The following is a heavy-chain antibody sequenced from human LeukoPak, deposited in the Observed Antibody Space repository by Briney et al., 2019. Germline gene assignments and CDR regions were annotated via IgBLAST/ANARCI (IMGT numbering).Heavy chain of an antibody. CDR1: GGSFSGYY. CDR2: INHSGST. V-gene: IGHV4-34*01. D-gene: IGHD6-13*01. J-gene: IGHJ4*02. CDR3: ARSSRIAAAGFFFDY. Sequence: SETLSLTCAVYGGSFSGYYWSWIRQPPGKGLEWIGEINHSGSTNYNPSLKSRVTISVDTSKNQFSLKLSSVTAADTAEYYCARSSRIAAAGFFFDYWGQGTLVTVSS.